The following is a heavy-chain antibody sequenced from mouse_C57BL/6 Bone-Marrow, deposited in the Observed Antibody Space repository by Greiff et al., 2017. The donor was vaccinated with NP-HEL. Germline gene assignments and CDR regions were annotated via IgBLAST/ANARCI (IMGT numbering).Heavy chain of an antibody. J-gene: IGHJ1*03. CDR3: ARRDLLRQHWYYDV. CDR1: GYTFTDYN. D-gene: IGHD1-2*01. Sequence: EVQLQQSGPELVKPGASVKIPCKASGYTFTDYNMDWVKQSHGKSLEWIGDINPNNGGTIYNQKFKGKATLTVDKSSSTAYMELRSLTSEDTAVYYCARRDLLRQHWYYDVWGTGTTVTVSS. CDR2: INPNNGGT. V-gene: IGHV1-18*01.